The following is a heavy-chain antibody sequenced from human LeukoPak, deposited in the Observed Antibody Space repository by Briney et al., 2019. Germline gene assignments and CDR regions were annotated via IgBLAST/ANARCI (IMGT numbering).Heavy chain of an antibody. D-gene: IGHD1-26*01. Sequence: GGSLRLSCAASGFTFSSNWMHWVRQAPGKGLLWVSRINEDGSTTNYADSVKGRSTIFRDNAKNTLYLQMNSLRAEDTAVYYCVRDLGGRSGHWGQGTLVTVSS. J-gene: IGHJ4*02. CDR2: INEDGSTT. CDR1: GFTFSSNW. CDR3: VRDLGGRSGH. V-gene: IGHV3-74*01.